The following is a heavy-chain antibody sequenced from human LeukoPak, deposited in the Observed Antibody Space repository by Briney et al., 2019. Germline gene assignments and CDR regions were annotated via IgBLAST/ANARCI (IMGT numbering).Heavy chain of an antibody. Sequence: SETLSLTCTVSGGSISSGDHYWSWIRQHPGKGLEWIGYIYYSGSTYYNPSLKSRVTISVDTSKNQFSLKLSSVTAADTAVYCCARGRGYSSEEDWGQGTLVTVSS. D-gene: IGHD6-25*01. CDR1: GGSISSGDHY. CDR2: IYYSGST. V-gene: IGHV4-31*03. J-gene: IGHJ4*02. CDR3: ARGRGYSSEED.